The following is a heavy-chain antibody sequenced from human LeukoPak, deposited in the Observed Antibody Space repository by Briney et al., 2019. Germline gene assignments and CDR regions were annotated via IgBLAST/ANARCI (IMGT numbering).Heavy chain of an antibody. V-gene: IGHV1-69*01. Sequence: SVKVSCKASGGTFSSYAISWVRQAPGQGLEWMGGIIPIFGTANYAQKFRGRVTITADESTSTAYMELSSLRSEDTAVYYCARVQLPYSSGWYLAGFDYWGQGTLVTVSS. J-gene: IGHJ4*02. CDR3: ARVQLPYSSGWYLAGFDY. D-gene: IGHD6-19*01. CDR1: GGTFSSYA. CDR2: IIPIFGTA.